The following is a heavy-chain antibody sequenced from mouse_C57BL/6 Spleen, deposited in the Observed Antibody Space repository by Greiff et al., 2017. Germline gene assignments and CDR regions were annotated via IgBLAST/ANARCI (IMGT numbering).Heavy chain of an antibody. CDR3: ARDASYGSGTFDY. CDR2: SRNKANDYTT. J-gene: IGHJ2*01. Sequence: EVKLMESGGGLVQSGRSLRLSCATSGFTFSDFYMEWVRQAPGKGLEWIAASRNKANDYTTEYSASVKGRFIVSRDTSQSILYLQMNALRAEDTAIYYCARDASYGSGTFDYWGQGTTLTVSS. D-gene: IGHD2-1*01. CDR1: GFTFSDFY. V-gene: IGHV7-1*01.